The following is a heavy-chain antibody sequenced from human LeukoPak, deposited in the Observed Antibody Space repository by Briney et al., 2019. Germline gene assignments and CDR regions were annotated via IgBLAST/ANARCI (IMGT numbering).Heavy chain of an antibody. V-gene: IGHV4-59*11. D-gene: IGHD3-10*01. CDR1: GGSISSHY. J-gene: IGHJ2*01. CDR2: IYYSGST. CDR3: ARVGRLWFGELLRYWYFDL. Sequence: SETLSLTCTVSGGSISSHYWSWIRQPPGKGLEWIGYIYYSGSTNYNPSLKSRVTISVDTSKNQFSLKLSSVTAADTAVYYCARVGRLWFGELLRYWYFDLWGRGTLVTVSS.